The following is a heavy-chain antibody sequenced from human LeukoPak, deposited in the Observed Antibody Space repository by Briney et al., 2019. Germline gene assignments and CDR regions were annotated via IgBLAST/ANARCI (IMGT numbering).Heavy chain of an antibody. D-gene: IGHD6-13*01. CDR2: IYPGDSDT. CDR3: ARLAYSSSWSLRGYFDY. Sequence: GESLKISCKGSGYSFTSYWIGWVRQMPGKGLEWMGIIYPGDSDTRYSPSFQGQVTISADKPISTAYLQWSSLKASDTAMYYCARLAYSSSWSLRGYFDYWGQGTLVTVSS. J-gene: IGHJ4*02. V-gene: IGHV5-51*01. CDR1: GYSFTSYW.